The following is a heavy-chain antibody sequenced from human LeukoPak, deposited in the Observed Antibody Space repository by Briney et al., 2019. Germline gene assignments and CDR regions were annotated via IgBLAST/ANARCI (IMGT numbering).Heavy chain of an antibody. D-gene: IGHD2-2*01. V-gene: IGHV3-7*01. Sequence: PGGSLRLSCAASGFTFSSYWMSWVRQAPGKGLEWGANIKQDGSEKYYVDSVKGRFTISRDNAKNSLYLQMNSLRAEDTAVYYCARGLILDCSSTSCYFPPFDYWGQGTLVTVSS. J-gene: IGHJ4*02. CDR2: IKQDGSEK. CDR3: ARGLILDCSSTSCYFPPFDY. CDR1: GFTFSSYW.